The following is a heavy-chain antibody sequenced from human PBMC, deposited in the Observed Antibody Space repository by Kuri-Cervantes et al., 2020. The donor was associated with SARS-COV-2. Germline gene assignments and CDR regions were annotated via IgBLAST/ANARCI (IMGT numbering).Heavy chain of an antibody. D-gene: IGHD3-9*01. CDR3: AGPPGGLYDILTGYYYNYGMDV. CDR2: MNSYSGKT. V-gene: IGHV1-8*01. J-gene: IGHJ6*01. CDR1: GYSFTSSD. Sequence: ASVKVSCKASGYSFTSSDIIWVRRATGQGLEWMGWMNSYSGKTGYAEKFQGRVTMTRNTSITTSYMELSSLTSEDTAVYYCAGPPGGLYDILTGYYYNYGMDVWGQGTTVTVSS.